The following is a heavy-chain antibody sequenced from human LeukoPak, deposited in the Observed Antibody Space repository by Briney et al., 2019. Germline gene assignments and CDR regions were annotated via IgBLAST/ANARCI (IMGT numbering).Heavy chain of an antibody. J-gene: IGHJ4*02. Sequence: ASVKVSCKTSGYTFTGYYMHWVRQAPGQGLEWMGIINPSGGSTSYAQKFQGRVTMTRDTSTSTVYMELSSLRSEDTAVYYCARDTSVGYFDYWGQGTLVTVSS. CDR3: ARDTSVGYFDY. CDR1: GYTFTGYY. V-gene: IGHV1-46*01. CDR2: INPSGGST.